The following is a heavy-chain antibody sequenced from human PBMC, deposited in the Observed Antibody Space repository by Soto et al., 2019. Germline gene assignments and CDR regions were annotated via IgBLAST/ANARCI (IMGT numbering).Heavy chain of an antibody. D-gene: IGHD4-17*01. CDR3: ARTLYGDNVDY. Sequence: QVQLVQSGAEVKKPGASVKVSCKASGYTFTSYDINWVRQATGQGLEWMGWMNPNSGTTGYAQKFQGRATMPRNPSISTAYMKLSSLTSEGTAVYYCARTLYGDNVDYWGQGTLVTVSS. V-gene: IGHV1-8*01. CDR1: GYTFTSYD. J-gene: IGHJ4*02. CDR2: MNPNSGTT.